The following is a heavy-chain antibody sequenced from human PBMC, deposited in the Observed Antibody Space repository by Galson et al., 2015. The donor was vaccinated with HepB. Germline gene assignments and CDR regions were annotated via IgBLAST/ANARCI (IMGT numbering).Heavy chain of an antibody. CDR1: GFTVSSNY. Sequence: SLRLSCAASGFTVSSNYMSWVRQAPGKGLEWVSVIYIGGGTYYADSVKGRFTVSRDNSKNTVFLQMNSLRVEDTAVYYCARGGGFPHAFDIWGQGTMVTVSS. J-gene: IGHJ3*02. V-gene: IGHV3-66*02. CDR3: ARGGGFPHAFDI. D-gene: IGHD4-23*01. CDR2: IYIGGGT.